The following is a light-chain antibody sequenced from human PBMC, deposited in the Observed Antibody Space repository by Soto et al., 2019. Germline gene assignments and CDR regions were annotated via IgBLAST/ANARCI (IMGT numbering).Light chain of an antibody. CDR2: GNT. CDR1: STNIGATSD. J-gene: IGLJ3*02. V-gene: IGLV1-40*01. Sequence: QSALTQPPSVSGAPGQRVTISCTGSSTNIGATSDVHWYQHLPGTAPKLLIYGNTNRPSGVPDRFSGSKSGTSASLAVTGLQAEDEADYYCQSYDSGLSAWVFGGGTQLTVL. CDR3: QSYDSGLSAWV.